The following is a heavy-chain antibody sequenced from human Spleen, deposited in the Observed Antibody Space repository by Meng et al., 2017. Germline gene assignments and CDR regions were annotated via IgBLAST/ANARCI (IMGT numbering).Heavy chain of an antibody. V-gene: IGHV4-34*01. Sequence: SETLSLTCAVYGGSFSGYYWSWIRQPPGKGLEWIGEINHSGSTNYNPSLKSRVTISVDTSKNQFSLKLSSVTAADTAVYYCARGFLSGPYYYDSSGYYVRAFDIWGQGKMVTVSS. CDR2: INHSGST. D-gene: IGHD3-22*01. CDR3: ARGFLSGPYYYDSSGYYVRAFDI. CDR1: GGSFSGYY. J-gene: IGHJ3*02.